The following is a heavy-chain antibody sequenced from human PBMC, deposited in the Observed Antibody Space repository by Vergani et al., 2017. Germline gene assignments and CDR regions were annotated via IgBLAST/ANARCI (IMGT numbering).Heavy chain of an antibody. Sequence: QVQLVESGGGVVQPGRSLRLSCAASGFTFSSYAMHWVRQAPGKGLEWVAVISYDGSNKYYADSVKGRFTISRDNSKNTLYLQMNSLRAEDTAVYDCARGASGDYVSSFDYWGQGTLVTVSS. CDR2: ISYDGSNK. CDR3: ARGASGDYVSSFDY. D-gene: IGHD4-17*01. J-gene: IGHJ4*02. CDR1: GFTFSSYA. V-gene: IGHV3-30-3*01.